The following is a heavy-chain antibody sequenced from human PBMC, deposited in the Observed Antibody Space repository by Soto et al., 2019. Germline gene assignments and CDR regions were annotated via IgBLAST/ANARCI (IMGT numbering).Heavy chain of an antibody. J-gene: IGHJ4*02. CDR2: IYSGGST. D-gene: IGHD1-1*01. V-gene: IGHV3-53*01. CDR3: AVENNRDYFDY. Sequence: GGSLRLSCAASGFTVSSNYMSWVRQAPGKGLEWVSVIYSGGSTYYADSVKGRFTISRDNSKNTLYLQMNSLRAEDTAVYYCAVENNRDYFDYWGQGTLVTVSS. CDR1: GFTVSSNY.